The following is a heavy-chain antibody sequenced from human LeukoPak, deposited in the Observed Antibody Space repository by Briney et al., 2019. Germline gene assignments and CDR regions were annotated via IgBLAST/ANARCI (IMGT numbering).Heavy chain of an antibody. V-gene: IGHV3-23*01. CDR2: ISGSGGST. Sequence: PGGSLRLSCAASGFTFSSYAMSWVRQAPGKGLEWVSAISGSGGSTYYADSVKGRFTISRDNSKNTLYLQMNSLRAEDTAVYYCAKDRSDCSSTSCYTDGFDYWGQGTLVTVSS. CDR3: AKDRSDCSSTSCYTDGFDY. D-gene: IGHD2-2*02. J-gene: IGHJ4*02. CDR1: GFTFSSYA.